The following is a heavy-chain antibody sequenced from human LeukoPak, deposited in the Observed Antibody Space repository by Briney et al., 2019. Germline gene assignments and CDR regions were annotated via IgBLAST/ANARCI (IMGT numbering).Heavy chain of an antibody. Sequence: SETLSLTCTVSGGSISSNDYYWSWIRQPPGKGLEWIGYIYYSGSTYYNPSLKSRLTISADTSKNQFSLKLRSVTAADTAVYYCARETHDPTLVRGVVDYWGRGTLVTVS. CDR2: IYYSGST. V-gene: IGHV4-30-4*01. CDR1: GGSISSNDYY. J-gene: IGHJ4*02. CDR3: ARETHDPTLVRGVVDY. D-gene: IGHD3-10*01.